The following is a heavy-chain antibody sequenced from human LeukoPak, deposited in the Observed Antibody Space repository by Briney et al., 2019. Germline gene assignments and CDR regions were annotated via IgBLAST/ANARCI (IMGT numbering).Heavy chain of an antibody. CDR1: GGTFSSYA. Sequence: ASMKVSCKASGGTFSSYAISWVRQAPGQGLEWMGGIIPIFGTANYAQKFQGRVTITADESTSTAYMELSSLRSEDTAVYYCAREGRGFHLDYWGQGTLVTVSS. J-gene: IGHJ4*02. CDR2: IIPIFGTA. D-gene: IGHD2/OR15-2a*01. V-gene: IGHV1-69*01. CDR3: AREGRGFHLDY.